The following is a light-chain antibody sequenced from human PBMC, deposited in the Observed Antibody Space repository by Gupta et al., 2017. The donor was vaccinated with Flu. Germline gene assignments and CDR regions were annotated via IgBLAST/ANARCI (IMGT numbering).Light chain of an antibody. CDR1: QSIRSSY. V-gene: IGKV3-20*01. J-gene: IGKJ4*01. Sequence: GTLSLSPGERATLSCRASQSIRSSYLAWYQQKPGQAPRLLIYGASSRATGIPDRFSGSGSGTAFTLTISRLEPEDFAVYYCQQEGDSPITFGGGTKVEI. CDR2: GAS. CDR3: QQEGDSPIT.